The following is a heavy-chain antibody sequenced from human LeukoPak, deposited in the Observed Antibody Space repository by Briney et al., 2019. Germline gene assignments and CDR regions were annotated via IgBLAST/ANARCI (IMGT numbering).Heavy chain of an antibody. Sequence: GGSLRLSCAASGFTFSDYYMSWIRQAPGKGLEWVAVIWYDGSKRYYADSVKGRFTISRDNSKNTLYLQMNSLRAEDTAVYYCARDTSNYGLDYWGQGTLVTVSS. V-gene: IGHV3-33*08. CDR2: IWYDGSKR. J-gene: IGHJ4*02. CDR3: ARDTSNYGLDY. D-gene: IGHD4/OR15-4a*01. CDR1: GFTFSDYY.